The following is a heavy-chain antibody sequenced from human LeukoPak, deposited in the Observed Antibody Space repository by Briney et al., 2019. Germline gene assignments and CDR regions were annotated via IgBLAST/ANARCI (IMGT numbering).Heavy chain of an antibody. CDR3: ARDAGGRTQREGWFDP. CDR1: GFTFDDYG. D-gene: IGHD1-1*01. V-gene: IGHV3-21*01. J-gene: IGHJ5*02. CDR2: INSDSIWI. Sequence: GGSLRLSCAASGFTFDDYGMNWIRQAPGKGLEWVSSINSDSIWIYYADSVRGRFTISRDNARSSLYLQMNSLRVEDTAIYYCARDAGGRTQREGWFDPWGQGTLVTVSS.